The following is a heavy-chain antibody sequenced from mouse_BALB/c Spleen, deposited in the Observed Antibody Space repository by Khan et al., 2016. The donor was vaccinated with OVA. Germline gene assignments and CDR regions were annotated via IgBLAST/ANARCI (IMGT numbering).Heavy chain of an antibody. J-gene: IGHJ3*01. CDR3: SSDSSGEEFAY. V-gene: IGHV1S137*01. CDR1: GYTFTDYG. CDR2: ISTYYGDA. Sequence: QVQLKQSGAELVGPGVSVKISCKGSGYTFTDYGIHWVKQSHAKSLEWIGVISTYYGDASYNQKFKGKATMTVDKSSSTAYMALARLTSEDSAFYYCSSDSSGEEFAYWGQGTLVTVSA. D-gene: IGHD3-2*01.